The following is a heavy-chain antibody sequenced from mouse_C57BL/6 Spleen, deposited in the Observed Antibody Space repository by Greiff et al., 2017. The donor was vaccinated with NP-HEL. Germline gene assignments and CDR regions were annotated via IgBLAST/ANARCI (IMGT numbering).Heavy chain of an antibody. Sequence: QVQLQQPGAELVRPGSSVKLSCKASGYTFTSYWMHWVKQRPIQGLEWIGNIDPSDSETHYNQKFKDKATLTVNKSSSTAYMQLSSLTSEDSAVYYCARSRPPNAMDYWGQGTSVTVSS. D-gene: IGHD6-1*01. CDR3: ARSRPPNAMDY. V-gene: IGHV1-52*01. CDR2: IDPSDSET. CDR1: GYTFTSYW. J-gene: IGHJ4*01.